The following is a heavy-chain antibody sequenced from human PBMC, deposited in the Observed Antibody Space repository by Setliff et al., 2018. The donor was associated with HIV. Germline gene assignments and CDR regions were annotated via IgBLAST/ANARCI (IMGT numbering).Heavy chain of an antibody. CDR1: GTTFSTYL. D-gene: IGHD2-21*01. CDR3: ARDHQTMLWLDY. Sequence: AASVKVSCKASGTTFSTYLFTWVQQAPGQGFEWMGGIIPILGTEKYAQKFHGRVTLTADMSTNTAYMELRSLTSEDTAVYYCARDHQTMLWLDYWGQGTLVTVSS. CDR2: IIPILGTE. J-gene: IGHJ4*02. V-gene: IGHV1-69*10.